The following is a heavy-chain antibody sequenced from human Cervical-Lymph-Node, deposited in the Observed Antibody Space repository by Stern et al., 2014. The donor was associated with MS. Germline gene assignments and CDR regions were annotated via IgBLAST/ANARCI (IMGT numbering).Heavy chain of an antibody. CDR1: GGTFNVYA. J-gene: IGHJ6*02. Sequence: QVQLVQSGAEVKKPGSSVKVSCHTSGGTFNVYAINWLRQAPGQGLEWMGGIIPIIGITDYAKEVQGRFTITAEQSTRTCDIQLSSLESNATDFYYCARDGRRTNNYGLDVWGQGTTVTVSS. CDR3: ARDGRRTNNYGLDV. CDR2: IIPIIGIT. V-gene: IGHV1-69*17.